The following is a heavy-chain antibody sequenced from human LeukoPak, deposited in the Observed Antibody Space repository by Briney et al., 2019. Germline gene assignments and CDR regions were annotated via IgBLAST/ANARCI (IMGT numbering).Heavy chain of an antibody. Sequence: TPSETLSLACAVYGGSFSGYYWSWIRQPPGKGLEWIGEINHSGSTNYNPSLKSRVTISVDTSKNQFSLKLSSVTAADTAVYYCARGRAYYMDVWGKGTTVTVSS. CDR3: ARGRAYYMDV. CDR1: GGSFSGYY. CDR2: INHSGST. J-gene: IGHJ6*03. V-gene: IGHV4-34*01.